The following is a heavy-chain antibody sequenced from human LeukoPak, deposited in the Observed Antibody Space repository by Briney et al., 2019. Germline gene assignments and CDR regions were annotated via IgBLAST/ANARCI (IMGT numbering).Heavy chain of an antibody. D-gene: IGHD4-17*01. CDR2: ISGSGGST. CDR1: GFTFSSYA. V-gene: IGHV3-23*01. CDR3: AKGPNDYGDYTLDY. J-gene: IGHJ4*02. Sequence: PGGSLRLSCAASGFTFSSYAMSWVRQAPGKGLEWVSAISGSGGSTYYADSVKGRFTISRDNSKNTLYLQMNSLRAEDTAVYYCAKGPNDYGDYTLDYWGQGTLVTASS.